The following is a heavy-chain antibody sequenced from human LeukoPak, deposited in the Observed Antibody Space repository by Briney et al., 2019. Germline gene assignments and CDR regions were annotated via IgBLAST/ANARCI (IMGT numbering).Heavy chain of an antibody. V-gene: IGHV3-30-3*01. CDR3: ARESFTFVY. CDR1: GFTFSSYA. J-gene: IGHJ4*02. CDR2: ISKDGSNK. Sequence: GGSLRLSCAASGFTFSSYAMHWVRQAPGKGLEWVAVISKDGSNKYYADSVKGRFTISRENSKNTLYLQMSSLRAEDTAVYYCARESFTFVYWGQGTLVPVSS.